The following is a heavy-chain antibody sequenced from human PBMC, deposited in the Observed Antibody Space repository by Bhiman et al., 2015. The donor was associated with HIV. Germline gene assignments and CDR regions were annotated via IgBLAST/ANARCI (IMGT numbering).Heavy chain of an antibody. Sequence: QVQLVESEGGVVQSGRSLRLSCAASGFTFSAYALHWVRQAPGKGLEWVAVISYDGRDKDYADSVKGRFTISRDNSKNTLYLQMNSLRTEDTSLYYCARDKESVTMVRGPFDPWGQGTRVTVSS. D-gene: IGHD3-10*01. CDR2: ISYDGRDK. CDR3: ARDKESVTMVRGPFDP. CDR1: GFTFSAYA. V-gene: IGHV3-30*04. J-gene: IGHJ5*02.